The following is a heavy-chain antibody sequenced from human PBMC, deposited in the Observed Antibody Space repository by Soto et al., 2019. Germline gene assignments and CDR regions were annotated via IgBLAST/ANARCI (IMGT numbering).Heavy chain of an antibody. V-gene: IGHV5-10-1*01. J-gene: IGHJ6*02. CDR1: GYSFTSYW. CDR2: IDPSDSYT. CDR3: ARRIAVAGISYYYYGMDV. D-gene: IGHD6-19*01. Sequence: PGEALKISCKGSGYSFTSYWISWVRQMPGKGLEWMGRIDPSDSYTNYSPSFQGHVTISADKSISTAYLQWSSLKASDTAMYYCARRIAVAGISYYYYGMDVWGQGTTVTVSS.